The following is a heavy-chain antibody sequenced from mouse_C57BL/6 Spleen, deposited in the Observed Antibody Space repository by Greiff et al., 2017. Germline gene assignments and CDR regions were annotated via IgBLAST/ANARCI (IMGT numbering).Heavy chain of an antibody. V-gene: IGHV1-53*01. CDR2: INPSNGGT. Sequence: VQLQQPGTELVKPGASVKLSCKASGYTFTSYWMHWVKQRPGQGLEWIGNINPSNGGTNYNEKFKSKATLTVDKSSSTAYMQLSSLTSEDSAVYYCARALYYGSRYFDVWGTGTTVTVSS. CDR1: GYTFTSYW. J-gene: IGHJ1*03. CDR3: ARALYYGSRYFDV. D-gene: IGHD1-1*01.